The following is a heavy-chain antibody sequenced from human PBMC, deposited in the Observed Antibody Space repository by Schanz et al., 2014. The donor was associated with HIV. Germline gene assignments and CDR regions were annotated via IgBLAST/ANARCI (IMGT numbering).Heavy chain of an antibody. Sequence: EVQLVESGGGLVQPGRSLRLSCAASGFTFDDYAMHWVRQAPGKGLEWVSGISWNGGSVGYVDSVKGRFIISRDNAKXXLYLVMNSLSADDTAIYFCARDWMHYDFWGGMDVWGQGTTVTVSS. D-gene: IGHD3-3*01. CDR1: GFTFDDYA. CDR3: ARDWMHYDFWGGMDV. V-gene: IGHV3-9*01. CDR2: ISWNGGSV. J-gene: IGHJ6*02.